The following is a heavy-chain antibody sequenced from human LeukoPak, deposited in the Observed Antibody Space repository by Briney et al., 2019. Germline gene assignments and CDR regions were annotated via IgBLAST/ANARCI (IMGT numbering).Heavy chain of an antibody. Sequence: PSETLSLTCAVYGGSFSGYYWSWIRQPAGKGLEWIGRGFASGSTIYNPSLKSRVTISVDESKNQFSLELKSVTAADTAVYYCARHDYSNYVRHWGQGTLITVSS. D-gene: IGHD4-11*01. V-gene: IGHV4-59*10. J-gene: IGHJ4*02. CDR1: GGSFSGYY. CDR2: GFASGST. CDR3: ARHDYSNYVRH.